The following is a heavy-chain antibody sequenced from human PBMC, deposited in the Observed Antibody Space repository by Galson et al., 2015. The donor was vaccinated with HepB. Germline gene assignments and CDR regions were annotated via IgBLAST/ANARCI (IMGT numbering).Heavy chain of an antibody. Sequence: SLRLSCAASGFTFSSYGMHWVRQAPGKGLEWVAVISYDGSNKYYADSVKGRFTISRDNSKNTLYLQMNSLRAEDTAVYYCAKSYYDFWSGNPGMDVWGQGTTVTVSS. CDR1: GFTFSSYG. CDR2: ISYDGSNK. CDR3: AKSYYDFWSGNPGMDV. V-gene: IGHV3-30*18. D-gene: IGHD3-3*01. J-gene: IGHJ6*02.